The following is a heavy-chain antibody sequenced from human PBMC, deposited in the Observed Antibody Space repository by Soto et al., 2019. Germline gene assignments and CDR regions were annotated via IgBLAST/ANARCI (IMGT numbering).Heavy chain of an antibody. D-gene: IGHD6-6*01. CDR1: GGSVISGSYY. J-gene: IGHJ4*02. CDR2: IYYSGST. CDR3: ARSSRGRAAPDY. Sequence: SETLSLTCTVSGGSVISGSYYWICIRQPPGKGLEWIGYIYYSGSTNYNPSLKSRVTISVDTSKNQFSLKLSSVTAADTAVYYCARSSRGRAAPDYWGQGTLVTVSS. V-gene: IGHV4-61*01.